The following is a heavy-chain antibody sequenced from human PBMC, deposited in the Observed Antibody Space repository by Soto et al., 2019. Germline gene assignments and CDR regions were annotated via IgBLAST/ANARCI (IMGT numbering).Heavy chain of an antibody. J-gene: IGHJ4*02. V-gene: IGHV3-30*18. Sequence: GGALRLSCAASGFTFSSYGMHWVRQAPGKGLEWVAVISYDGSNKYYADSVKGRFTISRDNSKNTLYLQMNSMRAEDTAVYYCAKDRSLVRGPMPYWGQGTLVTVSS. D-gene: IGHD3-10*01. CDR3: AKDRSLVRGPMPY. CDR1: GFTFSSYG. CDR2: ISYDGSNK.